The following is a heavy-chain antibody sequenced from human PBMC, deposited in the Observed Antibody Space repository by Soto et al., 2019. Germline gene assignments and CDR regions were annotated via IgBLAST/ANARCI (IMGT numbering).Heavy chain of an antibody. Sequence: QVQLVQSGAEVKKPGASVKVSCKASGYTFTSYGISWVRQAPGQGLEWMGWISAYNGNTNYAQKLQGRFTMTNSQTTSTAYMELRSLRSDDTAVYYWAGGGAAGWYFQHWGQGTLVTVSS. CDR3: AGGGAAGWYFQH. J-gene: IGHJ1*01. CDR1: GYTFTSYG. D-gene: IGHD6-13*01. V-gene: IGHV1-18*01. CDR2: ISAYNGNT.